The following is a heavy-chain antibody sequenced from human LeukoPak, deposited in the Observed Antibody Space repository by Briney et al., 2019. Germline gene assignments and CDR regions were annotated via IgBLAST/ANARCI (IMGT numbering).Heavy chain of an antibody. J-gene: IGHJ4*02. CDR1: GFTFSSYG. D-gene: IGHD6-13*01. CDR3: AQAYSSNWYGTLVY. Sequence: GGSLRLSCAASGFTFSSYGMHWVRQAPGKGLEWVAVISYDGSNKYYADSVKGRFTISRDNSKNTLYLQMNSLRAEDTAVYYCAQAYSSNWYGTLVYWGQGTVVTVSS. V-gene: IGHV3-30*03. CDR2: ISYDGSNK.